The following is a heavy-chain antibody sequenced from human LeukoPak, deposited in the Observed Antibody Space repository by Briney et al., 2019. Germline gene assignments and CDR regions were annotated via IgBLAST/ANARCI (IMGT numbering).Heavy chain of an antibody. CDR2: IYYSGST. CDR1: GGSISSGDYY. Sequence: KPSETLSLTCTVSGGSISSGDYYWSWIRQHPGKGLEWIGYIYYSGSTYYNPSLKSRVTISVDTSKNQFSLKLSSVTAADTAVYYCARGPRLLNWNDGMSGSLGTEYYGMDVWGQGTTVTVSS. J-gene: IGHJ6*02. CDR3: ARGPRLLNWNDGMSGSLGTEYYGMDV. V-gene: IGHV4-31*03. D-gene: IGHD1-20*01.